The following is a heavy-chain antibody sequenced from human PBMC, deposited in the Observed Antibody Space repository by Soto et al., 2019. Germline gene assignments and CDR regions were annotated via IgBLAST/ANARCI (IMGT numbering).Heavy chain of an antibody. J-gene: IGHJ4*02. CDR3: AKDSGVATIRIYDY. Sequence: PGGALRLSCSASGFTFSSYGMHWVRQAPGKGLEWVAIISEDGRNKYYADSVKGRFTISRDNSKNTVYLQMNSLRAEDTAVYYCAKDSGVATIRIYDYWGPGTLVTVSS. CDR2: ISEDGRNK. D-gene: IGHD5-12*01. V-gene: IGHV3-30*18. CDR1: GFTFSSYG.